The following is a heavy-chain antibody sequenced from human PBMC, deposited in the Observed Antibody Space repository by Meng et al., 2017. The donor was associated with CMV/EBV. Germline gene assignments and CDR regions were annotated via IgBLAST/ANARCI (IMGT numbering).Heavy chain of an antibody. CDR3: AREEITMVRGVLNYFDY. Sequence: GGSISSCYWSWIRQPAGKGLEWIGRIYTSGSTNYNPSLKSRVTMSVDTSKNQFSLKLSSVTAADTAVYYCAREEITMVRGVLNYFDYWGQGTLVTVSS. V-gene: IGHV4-4*07. CDR1: GGSISSCY. D-gene: IGHD3-10*01. J-gene: IGHJ4*02. CDR2: IYTSGST.